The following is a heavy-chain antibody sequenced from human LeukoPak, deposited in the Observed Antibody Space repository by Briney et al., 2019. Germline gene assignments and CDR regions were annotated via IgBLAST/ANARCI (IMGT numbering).Heavy chain of an antibody. D-gene: IGHD3-22*01. CDR3: ARGAKYYYDSSGYYYYYYMDV. J-gene: IGHJ6*03. Sequence: SETLSLACAVYGGSFSGYYWSWIRQPPGKGLEWIGEINHSGSTNYNPSLKSRVTISVDTSKNQFSLKLSSVTAADTAVYYCARGAKYYYDSSGYYYYYYMDVWGKGTTVTVSS. V-gene: IGHV4-34*01. CDR2: INHSGST. CDR1: GGSFSGYY.